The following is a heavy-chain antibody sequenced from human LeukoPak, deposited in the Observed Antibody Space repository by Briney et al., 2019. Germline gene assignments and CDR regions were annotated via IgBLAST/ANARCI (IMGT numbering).Heavy chain of an antibody. J-gene: IGHJ4*02. Sequence: GGSLRLSCAASGFTFDDYGMSWVRQAPGKGLEWVSGINWNGGSTGYADSVKGRFTISRDNAKNSLYLHMNSLRAGDTALYYCAREPYYDSSGYSPDYWGQGTLVTVSS. CDR2: INWNGGST. V-gene: IGHV3-20*04. D-gene: IGHD3-22*01. CDR1: GFTFDDYG. CDR3: AREPYYDSSGYSPDY.